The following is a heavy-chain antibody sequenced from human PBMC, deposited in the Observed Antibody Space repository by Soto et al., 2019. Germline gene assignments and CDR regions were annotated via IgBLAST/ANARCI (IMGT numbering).Heavy chain of an antibody. CDR2: INGDGIST. CDR3: AGVVNVGYYYYAMDV. V-gene: IGHV3-74*01. CDR1: GFTFSSHW. J-gene: IGHJ6*02. Sequence: PGGSLRLSCTASGFTFSSHWMDWVRQAPGKGPVWVSRINGDGISTNYAECVQGRFTISRDKAKNTLYLQMNRLRVEDTGIYYCAGVVNVGYYYYAMDVWGQGTTVTVSS. D-gene: IGHD2-15*01.